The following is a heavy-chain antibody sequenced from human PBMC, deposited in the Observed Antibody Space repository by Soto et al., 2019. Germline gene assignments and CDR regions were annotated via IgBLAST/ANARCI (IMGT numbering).Heavy chain of an antibody. V-gene: IGHV4-4*02. CDR1: SGSISSSNW. Sequence: QVQLQESGPGLVKPSGTLSLTCGVSSGSISSSNWWSWVRQPPGRGLEWIGAISPGGTTNYNPSLESRVTMSLDKSRNQFSLKLSSVTAADTAVYYCATQTYSYNWHRWGQGTLVTVSS. CDR3: ATQTYSYNWHR. CDR2: ISPGGTT. D-gene: IGHD1-1*01. J-gene: IGHJ5*02.